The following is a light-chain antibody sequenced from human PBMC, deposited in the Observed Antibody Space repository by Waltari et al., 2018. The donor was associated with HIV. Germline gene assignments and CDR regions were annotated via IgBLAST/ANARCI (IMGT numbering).Light chain of an antibody. Sequence: QSALTQPASVSGSPGQSISISCTGTSSDVGSYNRVSWFQHHPGKAPKLMIYEVSKRPSGASNRFSGSKSGNTASLTISGLQTEDEADYYCCSYAGSSTFLYVFGTGTKVTVL. CDR3: CSYAGSSTFLYV. J-gene: IGLJ1*01. V-gene: IGLV2-23*02. CDR1: SSDVGSYNR. CDR2: EVS.